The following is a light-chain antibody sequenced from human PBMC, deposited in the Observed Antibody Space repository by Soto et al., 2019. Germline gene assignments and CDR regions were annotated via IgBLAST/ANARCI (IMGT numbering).Light chain of an antibody. CDR1: KVADYF. V-gene: IGLV3-1*01. J-gene: IGLJ2*01. Sequence: SYELTQPPSVSVSPGQTASITCSGDKVADYFTYWYQQRPGQSPILVMYQDSKRPSGIPERFSGSSSGNTATLTISDTQAMDEADYYCQAWDSRVLFGGGTKLTVL. CDR3: QAWDSRVL. CDR2: QDS.